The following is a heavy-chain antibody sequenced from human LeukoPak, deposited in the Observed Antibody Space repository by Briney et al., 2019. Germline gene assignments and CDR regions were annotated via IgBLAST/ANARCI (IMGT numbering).Heavy chain of an antibody. J-gene: IGHJ5*02. CDR1: GGSFSGYY. V-gene: IGHV4-34*01. D-gene: IGHD3-10*01. CDR2: INHSGST. CDR3: ARVGYLYYGSGSYFWFDP. Sequence: SETLSLTCAVYGGSFSGYYWSWIRRPPGKGLEWIGEINHSGSTNYNPSLKSRVTISVDTSKNQFSLKLSSVTAADTAVYYCARVGYLYYGSGSYFWFDPWGQGTLVTVSS.